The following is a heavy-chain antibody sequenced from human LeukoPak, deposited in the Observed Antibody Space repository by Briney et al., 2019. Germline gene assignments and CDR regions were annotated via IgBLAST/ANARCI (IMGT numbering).Heavy chain of an antibody. D-gene: IGHD3-3*01. Sequence: SETLSLTCTVSGGSISSGDYYWSWIRQPPGKGLEWIGYIYYSGSTNYNPSLKSRVTISVDTSKNQFSLKLSSVTAADTAVYYCARGGPYYDDENNYYYYGMDVWGQGTTVTVSS. CDR1: GGSISSGDYY. V-gene: IGHV4-61*08. CDR3: ARGGPYYDDENNYYYYGMDV. CDR2: IYYSGST. J-gene: IGHJ6*02.